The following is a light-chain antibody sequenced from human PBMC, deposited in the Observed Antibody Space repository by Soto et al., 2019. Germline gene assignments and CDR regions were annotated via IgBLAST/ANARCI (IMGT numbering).Light chain of an antibody. CDR2: DAS. J-gene: IGKJ5*01. V-gene: IGKV3-11*01. Sequence: EIVLTQSPATLSLSPGERATLSCGASQSVRSFLSWYQQKPGQAPRLLIYDASNRATGIPVRFSGSGSGTDFTLTISSLAPEDFAVYYCQQRGSWPLTFGQGTRLEIK. CDR3: QQRGSWPLT. CDR1: QSVRSF.